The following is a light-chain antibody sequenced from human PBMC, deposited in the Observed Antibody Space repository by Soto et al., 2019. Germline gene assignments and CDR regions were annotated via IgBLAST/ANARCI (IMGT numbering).Light chain of an antibody. Sequence: QSALTQPASVSGSPGQSITISCTGTSSDVGGYIYVSWYQQHPGKAPKLMIYDVATRPSGVSNRFSGSKSGSTASLIISRLQTEDEADYYCVSFTSSTTYVFGSGTKLTVL. CDR2: DVA. CDR1: SSDVGGYIY. CDR3: VSFTSSTTYV. J-gene: IGLJ1*01. V-gene: IGLV2-14*01.